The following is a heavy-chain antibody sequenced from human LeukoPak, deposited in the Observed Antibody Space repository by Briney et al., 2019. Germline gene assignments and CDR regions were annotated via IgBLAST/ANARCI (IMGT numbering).Heavy chain of an antibody. CDR3: AKGHDSSGYYLDY. J-gene: IGHJ4*02. V-gene: IGHV3-30*02. D-gene: IGHD3-22*01. CDR2: VRNDGINK. CDR1: GFTFSNYG. Sequence: GGSLRLSCAASGFTFSNYGMHRVRQAPGKGLEWVAFVRNDGINKYYADSVKGRFTISRDNSKNTLYLQMNSLRAEDTAVYYCAKGHDSSGYYLDYWGQGTLVTVSS.